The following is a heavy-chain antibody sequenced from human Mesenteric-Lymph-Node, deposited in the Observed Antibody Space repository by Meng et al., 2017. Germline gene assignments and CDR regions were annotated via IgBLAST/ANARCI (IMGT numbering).Heavy chain of an antibody. Sequence: GESLKISCAASGFTFSSFWMTWVRQAPGKGLEWVANIKQDGSEKYYMDSVKGRFTISRDNTKNSLYLQMNSLRVEDTAVYYCAKDKWSLSYWGQGTLVTVSS. J-gene: IGHJ4*02. D-gene: IGHD2-15*01. CDR2: IKQDGSEK. CDR1: GFTFSSFW. V-gene: IGHV3-7*01. CDR3: AKDKWSLSY.